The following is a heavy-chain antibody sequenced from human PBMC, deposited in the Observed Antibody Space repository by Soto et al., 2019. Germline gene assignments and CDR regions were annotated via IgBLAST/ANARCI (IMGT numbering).Heavy chain of an antibody. D-gene: IGHD3-9*01. V-gene: IGHV4-59*08. Sequence: QVQLQESGPGLVKPSETLSLTCTVSGGSISSYYWSWIRQPPGRGLEWIGYIYNSGSTNYNPSLKSRVTISVDTSKNQFSLKLSSVTAADTAVYYCARPILTGYRYTLDCWGQGTLVTVSS. CDR3: ARPILTGYRYTLDC. CDR1: GGSISSYY. CDR2: IYNSGST. J-gene: IGHJ4*02.